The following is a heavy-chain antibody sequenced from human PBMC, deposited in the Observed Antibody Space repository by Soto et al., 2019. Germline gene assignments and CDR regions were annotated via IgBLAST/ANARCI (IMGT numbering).Heavy chain of an antibody. CDR2: ISYDGSNK. J-gene: IGHJ6*02. CDR3: AKDRGVTSYYGMDV. Sequence: SQKLCWAGAGGTFISHGMHWVRQDPSKGLEWVAVISYDGSNKYYADSVKGRFTISRDNSKNTMYLQMNSLRAEDTAVYYCAKDRGVTSYYGMDVWGQGTTVTVSS. D-gene: IGHD2-21*02. V-gene: IGHV3-30*18. CDR1: GGTFISHG.